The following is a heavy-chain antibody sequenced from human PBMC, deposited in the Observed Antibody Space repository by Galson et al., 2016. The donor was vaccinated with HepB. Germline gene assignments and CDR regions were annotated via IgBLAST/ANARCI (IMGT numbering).Heavy chain of an antibody. CDR2: IYHNGYT. Sequence: SETLSLTCGVSGASISSDKWWTWVRQPPGQGLAWIGEIYHNGYTNYNPSLKTRDTISLDKSRHQFSLNMTSVTAAATAVYYCARAASSSPYTGIDPWGQGTVVTVSS. CDR1: GASISSDKW. J-gene: IGHJ5*02. CDR3: ARAASSSPYTGIDP. V-gene: IGHV4/OR15-8*02. D-gene: IGHD2-15*01.